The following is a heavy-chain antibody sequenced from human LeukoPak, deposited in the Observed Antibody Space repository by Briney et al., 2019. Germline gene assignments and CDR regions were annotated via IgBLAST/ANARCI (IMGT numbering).Heavy chain of an antibody. J-gene: IGHJ4*02. Sequence: SETLSLTCTVSGGSMSSYYWSWIRQPPGKGLEWIGYIYYSGSTNYNPSLKSRVTISVDTSKNQFSLRLSSVTAADTAVYYCARATDCSSTSCFYFDYWGQGTLVTVSS. CDR3: ARATDCSSTSCFYFDY. CDR1: GGSMSSYY. V-gene: IGHV4-59*01. CDR2: IYYSGST. D-gene: IGHD2-2*01.